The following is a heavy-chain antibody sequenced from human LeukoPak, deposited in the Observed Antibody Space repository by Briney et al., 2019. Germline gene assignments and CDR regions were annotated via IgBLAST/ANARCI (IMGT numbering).Heavy chain of an antibody. J-gene: IGHJ4*02. V-gene: IGHV3-74*01. Sequence: PGRSLRLSCAASGFTFSGYWMHWVRQAPGKGLVWVARINSDGSITGYADSVKGRFTISRGNAKNTLFLQMNGLRAEDTAVYYCARDGGTSGIDYWGQGTLVTVSS. CDR1: GFTFSGYW. D-gene: IGHD1-1*01. CDR3: ARDGGTSGIDY. CDR2: INSDGSIT.